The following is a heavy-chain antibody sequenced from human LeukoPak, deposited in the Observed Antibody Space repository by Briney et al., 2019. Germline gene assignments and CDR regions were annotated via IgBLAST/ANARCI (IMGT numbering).Heavy chain of an antibody. Sequence: SQTLSLTCTVSGGSISSGAYYWSWIRQHPGKGLEWIGYIYYSGSTYYNPSLKSRGTMSVDTSQNQFSLRLSFVTAADTAVYYCARFLVRGALYYFDNWGQGTLVTVSS. V-gene: IGHV4-31*03. CDR1: GGSISSGAYY. CDR3: ARFLVRGALYYFDN. CDR2: IYYSGST. J-gene: IGHJ4*02. D-gene: IGHD3-10*01.